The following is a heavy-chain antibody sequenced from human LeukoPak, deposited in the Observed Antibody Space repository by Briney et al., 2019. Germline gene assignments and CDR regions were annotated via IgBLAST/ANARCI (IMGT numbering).Heavy chain of an antibody. Sequence: SETLSLTCTVSGGSISSGDYYWSWIRQPPGKGLEWIGYIYYSGSTYYNPSLKSRVTISVDTSKNQFSLKLSSVTAADTAVYYCARGLYGSGSYYPMWGQGTLVTVSS. CDR3: ARGLYGSGSYYPM. CDR2: IYYSGST. V-gene: IGHV4-30-4*01. J-gene: IGHJ4*02. D-gene: IGHD3-10*01. CDR1: GGSISSGDYY.